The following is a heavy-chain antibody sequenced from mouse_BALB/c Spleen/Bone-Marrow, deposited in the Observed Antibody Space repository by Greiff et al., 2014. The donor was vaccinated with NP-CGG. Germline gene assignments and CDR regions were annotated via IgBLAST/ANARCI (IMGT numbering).Heavy chain of an antibody. J-gene: IGHJ3*02. CDR3: ASYGNSFGY. CDR2: IDPHYGGT. Sequence: VLLQQSGPELEKPGASVKISCKASGYSFTGYNMNWVKQSNGKSLEWIGNIDPHYGGTSYNQKFKDKATLTVDKSSNTAYMQLKSLTSEDSAVYYCASYGNSFGYWGQGTLVTVSA. CDR1: GYSFTGYN. D-gene: IGHD2-1*01. V-gene: IGHV1-39*01.